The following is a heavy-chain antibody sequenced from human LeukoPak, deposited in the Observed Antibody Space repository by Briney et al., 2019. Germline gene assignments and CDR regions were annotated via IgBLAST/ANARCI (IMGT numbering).Heavy chain of an antibody. D-gene: IGHD3-10*01. CDR3: ARHPNTYYYFDY. V-gene: IGHV4-30-4*08. CDR2: IYYSGST. CDR1: GGSISSGDYY. J-gene: IGHJ4*02. Sequence: SQTLSLTCTVSGGSISSGDYYWSWIRQPPGKGLEWIGYIYYSGSTYYNPSLKSRVTIPVDTSKNQCSLKLSSVTAADTAVYYCARHPNTYYYFDYWGQGTLVTVSS.